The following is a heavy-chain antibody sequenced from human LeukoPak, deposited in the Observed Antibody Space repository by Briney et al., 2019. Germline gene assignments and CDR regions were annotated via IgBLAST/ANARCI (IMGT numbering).Heavy chain of an antibody. CDR2: ISGSGGST. V-gene: IGHV3-23*01. CDR3: ANSPRGYSYGTRQFDY. D-gene: IGHD5-18*01. Sequence: GGSLRLSCAASGFTFSSYAMSWVRQAPGKGLEWVSAISGSGGSTYYADSVKGRFTISRDNSKNTLYLQMNSLRAEDTAVYYCANSPRGYSYGTRQFDYWGQGTLVTASS. J-gene: IGHJ4*02. CDR1: GFTFSSYA.